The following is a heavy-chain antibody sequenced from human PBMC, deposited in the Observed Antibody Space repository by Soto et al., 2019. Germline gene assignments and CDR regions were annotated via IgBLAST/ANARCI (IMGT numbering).Heavy chain of an antibody. V-gene: IGHV4-34*01. J-gene: IGHJ4*02. CDR2: INHSGST. D-gene: IGHD2-15*01. CDR3: ARGPSGGLEGDY. CDR1: GGSFSGYY. Sequence: QVQLQQWGAGLLKPSETLSLTCAVYGGSFSGYYWSWIRQPPGKGLEWIGEINHSGSTNYNPSLKSRVTISVDTSKHQFSLKLSSVTAADTAVYYRARGPSGGLEGDYWGQGTLVTVSS.